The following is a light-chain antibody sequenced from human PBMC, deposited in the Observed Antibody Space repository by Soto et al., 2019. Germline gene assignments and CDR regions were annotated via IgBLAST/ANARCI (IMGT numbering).Light chain of an antibody. CDR1: QTISSW. J-gene: IGKJ1*01. CDR3: QHYNSYSEE. Sequence: DIQMTQSPSTLSGSVVDIVTITCRASQTISSWLAWYQQKPGKAPKLLIYKASTLKSGVPSRFSGSGSGTEFTLTISSLQPDDFATYYCQHYNSYSEEFGQGTKVDIK. CDR2: KAS. V-gene: IGKV1-5*03.